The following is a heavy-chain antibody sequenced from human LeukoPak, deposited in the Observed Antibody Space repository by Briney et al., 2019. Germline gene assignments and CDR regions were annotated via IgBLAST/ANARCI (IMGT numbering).Heavy chain of an antibody. V-gene: IGHV1-2*02. Sequence: ASVKVSCKASGYTFTGYYMHWVRHAPGQGLEWMGWINPNSGGTNYAQKFQGRVTMTRDTSISTAYMELSRLRSDDTAVYYCARSRKTMVVNFDYWGQGTLVTVSS. J-gene: IGHJ4*02. CDR2: INPNSGGT. CDR1: GYTFTGYY. D-gene: IGHD3-10*01. CDR3: ARSRKTMVVNFDY.